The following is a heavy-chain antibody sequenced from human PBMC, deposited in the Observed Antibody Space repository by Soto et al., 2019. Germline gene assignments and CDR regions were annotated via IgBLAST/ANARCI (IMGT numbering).Heavy chain of an antibody. Sequence: SETLSLTCAVYGGSFSGYYWSWIRQPPGKGLEWIGEINHSGSTNYNPSLKSRVTISVDTSKNQFSLKLSSVTAADTAVYYCARGPDRGIAAAGIGFDPWGQGTLVTVSS. V-gene: IGHV4-34*01. D-gene: IGHD6-13*01. CDR2: INHSGST. CDR3: ARGPDRGIAAAGIGFDP. J-gene: IGHJ5*02. CDR1: GGSFSGYY.